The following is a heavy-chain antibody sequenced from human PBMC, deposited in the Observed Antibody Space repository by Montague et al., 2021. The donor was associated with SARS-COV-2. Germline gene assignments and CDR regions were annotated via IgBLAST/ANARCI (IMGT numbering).Heavy chain of an antibody. CDR3: ANVGDILTGYSLINLDA. CDR1: GFTFTNSP. Sequence: SLRLSCAASGFTFTNSPMSWVRQAPGKGLDWVSVIHSAGRGTYYADSVQGRFTISRDNLKNTVYLQMNNLRDVDTAVYYCANVGDILTGYSLINLDAWGQGTLVVVSS. J-gene: IGHJ5*02. CDR2: IHSAGRGT. D-gene: IGHD3-9*01. V-gene: IGHV3-23*03.